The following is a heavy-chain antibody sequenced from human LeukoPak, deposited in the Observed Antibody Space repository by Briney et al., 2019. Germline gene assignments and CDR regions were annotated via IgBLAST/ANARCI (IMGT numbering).Heavy chain of an antibody. V-gene: IGHV4-34*01. CDR3: ARRTYSSGWYHYYYYGMDV. J-gene: IGHJ6*02. Sequence: SETLSLTCAVYGGSFSGYYWSWIRQPPGKGLEWIGEINHSGSTNYNPSLKSRVTISVDTSKNQFSLKLSSVTAADTAVYYCARRTYSSGWYHYYYYGMDVWGQGTTVTVSS. CDR1: GGSFSGYY. D-gene: IGHD6-19*01. CDR2: INHSGST.